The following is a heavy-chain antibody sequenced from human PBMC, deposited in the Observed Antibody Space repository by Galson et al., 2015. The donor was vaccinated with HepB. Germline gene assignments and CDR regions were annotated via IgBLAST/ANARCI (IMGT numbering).Heavy chain of an antibody. V-gene: IGHV3-73*01. D-gene: IGHD4-11*01. CDR2: IRSKANSYAT. Sequence: SLRLSCAASGFTFSGSAMHWVRQASGKGLEWVGRIRSKANSYATAYAAAVKGRFTISRDDSKNTAYLQMNSLKTEDTAVYYCTSAFPYDYSNVGWFDPWGQGTLVTVSS. CDR1: GFTFSGSA. CDR3: TSAFPYDYSNVGWFDP. J-gene: IGHJ5*02.